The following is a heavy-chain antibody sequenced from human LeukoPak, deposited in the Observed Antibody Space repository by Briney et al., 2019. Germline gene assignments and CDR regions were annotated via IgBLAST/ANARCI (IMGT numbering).Heavy chain of an antibody. V-gene: IGHV1-2*02. J-gene: IGHJ5*02. CDR1: GYTFTAYY. CDR2: INPNTGGA. CDR3: ATGRVGAGTKTLGYHWFDP. D-gene: IGHD2-8*01. Sequence: ASVKVSCTASGYTFTAYYLHWVRQAPGQGLEWMGWINPNTGGAKYAKKFQGSLTMIRDTSINTDYMGLSSLRSDDTAVYSCATGRVGAGTKTLGYHWFDPWGQGTLVTVSS.